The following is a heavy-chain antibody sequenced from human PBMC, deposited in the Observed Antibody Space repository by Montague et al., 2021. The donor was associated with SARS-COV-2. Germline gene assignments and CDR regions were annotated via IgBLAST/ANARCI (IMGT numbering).Heavy chain of an antibody. CDR2: ISYDGSNK. CDR1: GFTFSSYG. Sequence: SLRLSCAASGFTFSSYGMHWVRQAPGKGLEWVAVISYDGSNKYYADSVKGRFTISRDNSKNTLYLQMNSLGAEDTAVYYCARGSSVIDIVVVVAAGFDPWGQGTLVTVSS. V-gene: IGHV3-30*03. D-gene: IGHD2-15*01. CDR3: ARGSSVIDIVVVVAAGFDP. J-gene: IGHJ5*02.